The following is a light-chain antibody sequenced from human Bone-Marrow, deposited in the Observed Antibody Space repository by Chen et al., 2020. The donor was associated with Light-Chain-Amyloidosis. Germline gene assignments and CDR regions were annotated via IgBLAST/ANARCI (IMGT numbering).Light chain of an antibody. V-gene: IGLV3-25*03. J-gene: IGLJ2*01. CDR2: RDT. CDR1: DLPTKY. CDR3: QSADSSGTYEVI. Sequence: SFELTQPPSGSVPPGHTARLTCSGDDLPTKYAYWYQQKPGQAPVLVIHRDTERPSGISERFSGSSSGTTATLTISGVQAEDEADYHCQSADSSGTYEVIFGGGTKLTVL.